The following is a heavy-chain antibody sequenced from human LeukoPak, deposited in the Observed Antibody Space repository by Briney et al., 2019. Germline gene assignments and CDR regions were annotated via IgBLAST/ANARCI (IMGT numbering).Heavy chain of an antibody. CDR3: ARATVTTFNWFDP. D-gene: IGHD4-17*01. CDR2: IIPIFGAA. Sequence: ASVKVSCKASGGTFTSYAISWVRQAPGQGLEWMGGIIPIFGAANYAQKFQGRVTITADKSTSTSYMELSSLRSEDTAVYYCARATVTTFNWFDPWGQGTVVTVSS. V-gene: IGHV1-69*06. CDR1: GGTFTSYA. J-gene: IGHJ5*02.